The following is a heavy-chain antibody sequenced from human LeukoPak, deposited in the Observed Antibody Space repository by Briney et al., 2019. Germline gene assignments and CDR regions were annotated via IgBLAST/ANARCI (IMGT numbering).Heavy chain of an antibody. CDR1: GGSFSGYY. CDR2: INHSGSA. Sequence: PSETLSLTCAVYGGSFSGYYWSWIRQPPGKGLEWIGEINHSGSANYNPSLKSRVTISVDTSKNQFSLKLSSVTAADTAAYYCARGRQFDYWGQGTLVTVSS. V-gene: IGHV4-34*01. J-gene: IGHJ4*02. CDR3: ARGRQFDY.